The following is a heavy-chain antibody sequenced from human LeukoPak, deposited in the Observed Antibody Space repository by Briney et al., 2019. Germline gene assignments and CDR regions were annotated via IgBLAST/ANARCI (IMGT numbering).Heavy chain of an antibody. J-gene: IGHJ4*02. CDR2: ISGSGGST. CDR1: GFAFSTYA. CDR3: AKAIVATIQAFDY. Sequence: GGSLRLSCAASGFAFSTYAMTWVRQAPGEGLEWVSAISGSGGSTYYADSVKGRFTISRDNSKNTLYLQMNSLRAEDTAVYYCAKAIVATIQAFDYWGQGTLVTVSS. V-gene: IGHV3-23*01. D-gene: IGHD5-12*01.